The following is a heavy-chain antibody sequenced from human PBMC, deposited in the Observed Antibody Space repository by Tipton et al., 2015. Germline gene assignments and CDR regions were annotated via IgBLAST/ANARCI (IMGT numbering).Heavy chain of an antibody. V-gene: IGHV3-53*01. J-gene: IGHJ3*01. CDR1: GFSVSSNY. CDR2: IFSGDNT. Sequence: SLRLSCAASGFSVSSNYMSWVRQAPGQGLEWVSLIFSGDNTYADFVKGRFSMSRDNSKNTLYLQMYRLRVEDTSVYYCARGWEGAYDVWGQGKMVSVSS. CDR3: ARGWEGAYDV. D-gene: IGHD1-26*01.